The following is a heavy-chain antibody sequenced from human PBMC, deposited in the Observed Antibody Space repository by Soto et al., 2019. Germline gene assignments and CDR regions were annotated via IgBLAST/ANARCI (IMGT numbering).Heavy chain of an antibody. CDR2: IYYTGST. V-gene: IGHV4-59*01. D-gene: IGHD4-4*01. CDR3: ARGRDNSNYLVDC. J-gene: IGHJ4*02. CDR1: GGSISGYY. Sequence: QVQLQESGPGLVKPSETLSLTCTVSGGSISGYYWNWIRQPPGKGLEWIGYIYYTGSTNYDPSLKSRIAISVDRSKNQYSLRLNSVTAADTAVYYCARGRDNSNYLVDCWGQGTLVTVSS.